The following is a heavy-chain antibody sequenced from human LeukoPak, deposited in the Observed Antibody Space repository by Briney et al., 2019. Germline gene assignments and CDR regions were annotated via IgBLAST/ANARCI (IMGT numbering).Heavy chain of an antibody. CDR2: VSGAGVST. CDR3: AKDRDLYAPNHFDY. D-gene: IGHD2-21*02. CDR1: GFTFSNYA. V-gene: IGHV3-23*01. J-gene: IGHJ4*02. Sequence: PGGSLRLSCAASGFTFSNYAMTWVRQPPGKGLEWVSTVSGAGVSTYYADSVKGRFTISRDNSKNTLYLQMNSLRAEDTAVYYCAKDRDLYAPNHFDYWGQGTLVTVSS.